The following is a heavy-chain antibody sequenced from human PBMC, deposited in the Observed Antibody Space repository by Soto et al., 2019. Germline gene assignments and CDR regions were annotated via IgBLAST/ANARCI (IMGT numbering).Heavy chain of an antibody. J-gene: IGHJ4*02. CDR3: ARAYGGYADY. Sequence: SETLSLTCTVSGGSISSYYWSWIRQPPGKGLELIGYFFFSWSTNYNPFLKSRVTISVDTSKNQFSLKLSSVTAADTAVYYCARAYGGYADYWGQGALVTVSS. D-gene: IGHD5-12*01. CDR2: FFFSWST. V-gene: IGHV4-59*01. CDR1: GGSISSYY.